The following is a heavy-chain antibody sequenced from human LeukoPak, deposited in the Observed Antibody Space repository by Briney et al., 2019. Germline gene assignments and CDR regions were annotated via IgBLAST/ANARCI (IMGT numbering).Heavy chain of an antibody. J-gene: IGHJ4*02. V-gene: IGHV3-33*01. D-gene: IGHD6-19*01. CDR3: ARDPSTIAVAGLDY. CDR2: IWYDGSNK. Sequence: GGSLRLSCAASGFTFSSYGMHWVRQAPGKGLEWVAVIWYDGSNKYYADSVKGRFTISRDNSKNTLYLQMNSLRAEDTAVYYCARDPSTIAVAGLDYWGQGTLVTGSS. CDR1: GFTFSSYG.